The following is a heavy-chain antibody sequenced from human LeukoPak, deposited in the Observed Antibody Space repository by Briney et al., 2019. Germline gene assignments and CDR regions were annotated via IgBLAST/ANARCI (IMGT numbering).Heavy chain of an antibody. CDR2: IYSGGST. J-gene: IGHJ6*02. CDR3: ARDLRYFDWLSNRYYYGMDV. CDR1: GFTFSNAW. V-gene: IGHV3-53*01. D-gene: IGHD3-9*01. Sequence: PGGSLRLSCAASGFTFSNAWMNWVRQAPGKGLEWVSVIYSGGSTYYADSVKGRFTISRDNSKNTLYLQMNSLRAEDTAVYYCARDLRYFDWLSNRYYYGMDVWGQGTTVTVSS.